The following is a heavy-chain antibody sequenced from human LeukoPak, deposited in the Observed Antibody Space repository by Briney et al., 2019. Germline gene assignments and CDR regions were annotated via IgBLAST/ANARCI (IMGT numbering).Heavy chain of an antibody. CDR3: AVSIAAAVLLPLIDY. J-gene: IGHJ4*02. Sequence: SVKVSCKASGGTFSSYAISWVRQAPGQGLEWMGGIIPIFGTANYAQKFQGRVTITADKSTSTAYMGLSSLRSENTAVYYCAVSIAAAVLLPLIDYWGQGTLVTVSS. CDR2: IIPIFGTA. V-gene: IGHV1-69*06. CDR1: GGTFSSYA. D-gene: IGHD6-13*01.